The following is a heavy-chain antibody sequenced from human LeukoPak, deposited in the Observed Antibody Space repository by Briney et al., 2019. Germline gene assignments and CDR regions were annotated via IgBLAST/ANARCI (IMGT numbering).Heavy chain of an antibody. CDR2: IYPGDSDT. J-gene: IGHJ3*02. D-gene: IGHD2-2*01. Sequence: GESLKISCKGSGYSFTSYWIGWVRQMPGKGLEWMGIIYPGDSDTRYSPSFQGQVTISADKSISTAYLQWSSLKASDTAMYYCALVSSGLRDDDSSASQGAFDIWGQGTMVTVSS. CDR1: GYSFTSYW. CDR3: ALVSSGLRDDDSSASQGAFDI. V-gene: IGHV5-51*01.